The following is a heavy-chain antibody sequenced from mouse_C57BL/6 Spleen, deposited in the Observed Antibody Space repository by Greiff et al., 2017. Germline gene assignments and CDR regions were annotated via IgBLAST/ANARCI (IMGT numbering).Heavy chain of an antibody. Sequence: QVQLKQPGAELVKPGASVKVSCKASGYTFTSYWMHWVKQRPGQGLEWIGRIHPSDSDTNYNQKFKGKATLTVDKSSSTAYMQLSSLTSEDSAVYYCAIPYYGNLYAMDYWGQGTSVTVSS. D-gene: IGHD2-10*01. V-gene: IGHV1-74*01. CDR3: AIPYYGNLYAMDY. CDR1: GYTFTSYW. CDR2: IHPSDSDT. J-gene: IGHJ4*01.